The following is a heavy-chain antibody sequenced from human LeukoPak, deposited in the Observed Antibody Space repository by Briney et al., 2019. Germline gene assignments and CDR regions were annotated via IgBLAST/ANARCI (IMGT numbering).Heavy chain of an antibody. V-gene: IGHV3-21*03. D-gene: IGHD3-10*01. CDR1: GFTFSSYS. CDR3: TTDKATYYYGSGSYYQDY. J-gene: IGHJ4*02. CDR2: ISSSSSYI. Sequence: PGGSLRLSCAASGFTFSSYSMNWVRQAPGKGLEWVSSISSSSSYIYYADSVKGRFTISRDNAKNSLYLQMNSLKTEDTAVYYCTTDKATYYYGSGSYYQDYWGQGTLVTVSS.